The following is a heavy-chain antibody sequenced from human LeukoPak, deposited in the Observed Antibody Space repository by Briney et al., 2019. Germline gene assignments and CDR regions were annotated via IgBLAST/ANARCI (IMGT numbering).Heavy chain of an antibody. CDR3: ARTYSNGWYGSAFEI. V-gene: IGHV4-39*01. J-gene: IGHJ3*02. CDR2: IYYSGST. Sequence: SETLSLTCTVSGGSISSSSYYWGWIRQPPGKGLEWIGSIYYSGSTYYNPSLKSRVTISVDTSKNQFSLKLSSVTAADTAVYYCARTYSNGWYGSAFEIWGQGTMVAVS. D-gene: IGHD6-19*01. CDR1: GGSISSSSYY.